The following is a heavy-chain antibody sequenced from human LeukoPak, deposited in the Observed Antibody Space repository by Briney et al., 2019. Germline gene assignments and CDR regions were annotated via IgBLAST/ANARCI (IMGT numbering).Heavy chain of an antibody. CDR1: GFTFSSYA. V-gene: IGHV3-64*01. D-gene: IGHD1/OR15-1a*01. Sequence: GGSLRLSCAASGFTFSSYAMHWVRQAPGKGLEYVSAISSNGGSTYYANSVKGRFTISRDNSKNTLYLQMGSLRAEDMAVYYCARVQNRNTWDAFDIWGQGTMVTVSS. CDR3: ARVQNRNTWDAFDI. CDR2: ISSNGGST. J-gene: IGHJ3*02.